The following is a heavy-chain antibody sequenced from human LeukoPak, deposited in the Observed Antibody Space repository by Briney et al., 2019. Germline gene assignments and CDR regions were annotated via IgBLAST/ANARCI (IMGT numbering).Heavy chain of an antibody. CDR3: AKDNDFWSGYYFDY. CDR2: IYSGGST. Sequence: PGGSLRLSCAASGFTVSSNYMSWVRQAPGKGLEWVSVIYSGGSTYYADSVKGRFTISRDNSKNTLYLQMNSLRAEDTAVYYCAKDNDFWSGYYFDYWGQGTLVTVSS. D-gene: IGHD3-3*01. V-gene: IGHV3-53*01. CDR1: GFTVSSNY. J-gene: IGHJ4*02.